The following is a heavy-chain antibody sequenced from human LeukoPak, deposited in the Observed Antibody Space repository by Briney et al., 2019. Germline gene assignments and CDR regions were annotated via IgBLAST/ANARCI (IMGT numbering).Heavy chain of an antibody. V-gene: IGHV1-8*01. CDR3: ARGPSAYCSGGSCYSGSAWFDP. CDR1: GYTFTSFD. J-gene: IGHJ5*02. D-gene: IGHD2-15*01. CDR2: MNPNSGNT. Sequence: GASVKVSFKASGYTFTSFDINWVRQATGQGLEWMGWMNPNSGNTGYAQEFQGRVTMTRNTSISTAYMELSSLRSEDTAVYYCARGPSAYCSGGSCYSGSAWFDPWGQGTLVTVSS.